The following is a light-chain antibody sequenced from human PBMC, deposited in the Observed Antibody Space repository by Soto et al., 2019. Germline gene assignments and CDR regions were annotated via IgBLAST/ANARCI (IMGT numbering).Light chain of an antibody. J-gene: IGLJ1*01. CDR2: DDN. CDR1: SSNIGGNS. CDR3: GSWDSSLSAYV. Sequence: QSVLTEPPSVSAAPGQNVTSSCSGSSSNIGGNSVSWYQQLPGTAPKRLIYDDNKRSSGIPDRFSGSKSGTSATLGITGFXTGDEADYYCGSWDSSLSAYVFGTGTKVTVL. V-gene: IGLV1-51*01.